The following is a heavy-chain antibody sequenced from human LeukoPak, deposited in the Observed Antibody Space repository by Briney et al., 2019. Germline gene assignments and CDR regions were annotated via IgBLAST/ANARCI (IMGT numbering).Heavy chain of an antibody. V-gene: IGHV1-18*01. CDR1: GYTFTSYG. D-gene: IGHD3-9*01. Sequence: ASVKVTCKASGYTFTSYGISWVRQAPGQGLEWMGWISAYNGNTNYAQKLQGRVTMTTDTSTSTAYMELRSLRSDDTAVYYCARDSGSFYDILTVYYSQGLDLWGQGTLVTVSS. J-gene: IGHJ5*02. CDR3: ARDSGSFYDILTVYYSQGLDL. CDR2: ISAYNGNT.